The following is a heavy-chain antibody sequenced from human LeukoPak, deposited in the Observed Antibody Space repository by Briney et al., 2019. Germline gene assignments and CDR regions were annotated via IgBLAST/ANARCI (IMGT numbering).Heavy chain of an antibody. D-gene: IGHD1-1*01. Sequence: SETLSLTCAVYGGSFSGYSWSWIRQPPGKGLEWIGYIYHSGSTYYNPSLKSRVTISVDRSKNQFSLKLSSVTAADTAVYYCARGAETGAFDIWGQGTMVTVSS. J-gene: IGHJ3*02. CDR3: ARGAETGAFDI. CDR1: GGSFSGYS. CDR2: IYHSGST. V-gene: IGHV4-30-2*01.